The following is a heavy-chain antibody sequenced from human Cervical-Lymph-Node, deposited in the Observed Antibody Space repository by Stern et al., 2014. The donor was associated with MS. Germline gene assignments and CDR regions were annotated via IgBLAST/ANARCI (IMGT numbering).Heavy chain of an antibody. CDR3: ARRNYPYYFDY. J-gene: IGHJ4*02. D-gene: IGHD4-11*01. CDR1: GASVSSSSYY. Sequence: QVQLQESGPGLVKPSESLSLTCTVSGASVSSSSYYWGWIRQPPGTGLEWIGPISYSGSPSNYNPSLRSRITTSVDTSKNQFSLKLSSVTDADTAVYYCARRNYPYYFDYWGQGALVTVSS. V-gene: IGHV4-39*01. CDR2: ISYSGSP.